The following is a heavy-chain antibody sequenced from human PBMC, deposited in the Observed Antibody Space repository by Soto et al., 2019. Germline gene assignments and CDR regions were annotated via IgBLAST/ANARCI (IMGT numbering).Heavy chain of an antibody. D-gene: IGHD6-13*01. CDR2: INHSGST. CDR3: GRGPSIAAAGPPGNGMDV. Sequence: PSETLSLTCAVYGGSFSGYYWSWIRQPPGKGLEWIGEINHSGSTNYNPSLKSRVTISVDTSKNQFSLKLSSVTAADTAVYYCGRGPSIAAAGPPGNGMDVWGQGTTVTVSS. J-gene: IGHJ6*02. V-gene: IGHV4-34*01. CDR1: GGSFSGYY.